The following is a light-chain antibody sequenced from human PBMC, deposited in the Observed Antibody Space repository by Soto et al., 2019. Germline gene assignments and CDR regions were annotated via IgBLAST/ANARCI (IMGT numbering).Light chain of an antibody. CDR1: SSDIGAYNY. CDR2: EVS. Sequence: QSVLTQPASVSGSPGQSITISCTGSSSDIGAYNYVSWFQQYPGKAPKLIISEVSNRPSGVSNRFSGSKSGTAASLTISGLQTEDEADYFCFSFTTDWTHVFGNGTKVTV. V-gene: IGLV2-14*01. CDR3: FSFTTDWTHV. J-gene: IGLJ1*01.